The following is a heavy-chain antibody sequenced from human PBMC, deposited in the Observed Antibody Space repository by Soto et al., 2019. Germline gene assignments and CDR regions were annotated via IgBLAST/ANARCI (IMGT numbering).Heavy chain of an antibody. J-gene: IGHJ3*02. CDR1: VGSISSYY. V-gene: IGHV4-59*01. CDR2: IYYSGST. CDR3: AKNYGNAFDI. D-gene: IGHD3-10*01. Sequence: PSETLSLTCTVSVGSISSYYWSWIRQPPGKGLEWIGYIYYSGSTNYNPSLKSRVTTSVDTSKNQFSLKLSSVTAADTAVYYCAKNYGNAFDIWGQGTMVTVSS.